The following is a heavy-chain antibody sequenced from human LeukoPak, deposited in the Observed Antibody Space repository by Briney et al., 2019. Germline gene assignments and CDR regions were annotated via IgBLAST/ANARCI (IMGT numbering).Heavy chain of an antibody. Sequence: PSETLSLTCIVSGGSISSHYWTWIRQPPGKGLEYIGYIYYSGNTNYNPSLKSRVTISVDRSNKQFSLNLTSVTAEDPAVYYCARINSGWYFDYWGQGTLVTVSS. D-gene: IGHD6-19*01. V-gene: IGHV4-59*11. CDR3: ARINSGWYFDY. J-gene: IGHJ4*02. CDR1: GGSISSHY. CDR2: IYYSGNT.